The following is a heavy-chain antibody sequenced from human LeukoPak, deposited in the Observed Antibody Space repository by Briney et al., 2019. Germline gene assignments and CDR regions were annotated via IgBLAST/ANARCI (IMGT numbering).Heavy chain of an antibody. CDR2: IYSGGST. CDR3: AKDGIGYYDFWSGYYTDY. Sequence: PGGSLRLSCAASGFTVSSNYMSWVRQAPGKGLEWVSVIYSGGSTYYADSVKGRFTLSRDNSKNTLYLQMNSLRAEDTAVYYCAKDGIGYYDFWSGYYTDYWGQGTLVTVSS. CDR1: GFTVSSNY. D-gene: IGHD3-3*01. J-gene: IGHJ4*02. V-gene: IGHV3-53*05.